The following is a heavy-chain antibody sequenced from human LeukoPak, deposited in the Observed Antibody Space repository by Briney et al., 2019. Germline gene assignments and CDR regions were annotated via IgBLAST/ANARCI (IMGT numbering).Heavy chain of an antibody. CDR3: ARDPLYCSSTSCYVSSYFDY. Sequence: GGSLRLSCAASGFTFSSYSMNWVRQAPRKGLEWVSSISSSSSYIYYADSVKGRFTISRDNAKNSLYLQMNSLRAEDTAVYYCARDPLYCSSTSCYVSSYFDYWGQGTLVTVSS. CDR2: ISSSSSYI. V-gene: IGHV3-21*01. CDR1: GFTFSSYS. J-gene: IGHJ4*02. D-gene: IGHD2-2*01.